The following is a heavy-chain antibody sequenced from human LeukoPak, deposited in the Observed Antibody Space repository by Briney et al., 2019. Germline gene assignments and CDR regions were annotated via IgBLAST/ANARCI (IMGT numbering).Heavy chain of an antibody. J-gene: IGHJ2*01. CDR3: ARAAYSSTWYSRYFDL. Sequence: GGSLRLSCAASGFTLSNAWMNWVRQATGKGLEWVSGIGTAGEIYYPGSVKGRFTISRENAKNSLYLQMNSLRAGDTAVYYCARAAYSSTWYSRYFDLWGRGTLVTVSS. V-gene: IGHV3-13*01. CDR2: IGTAGEI. CDR1: GFTLSNAW. D-gene: IGHD6-13*01.